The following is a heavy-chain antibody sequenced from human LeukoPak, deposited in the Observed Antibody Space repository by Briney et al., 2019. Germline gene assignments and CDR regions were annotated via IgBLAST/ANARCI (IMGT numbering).Heavy chain of an antibody. Sequence: ASVKVSCKASGGTFSSYAISWVRQAPGQGLEWMGGIIPIFGTANYAQKFQSRVTITADESTSTAYMELSSLRSEDTAVYYCARDPNYYGSGSYSYFDYWGQGTLVTVSS. J-gene: IGHJ4*02. CDR2: IIPIFGTA. D-gene: IGHD3-10*01. V-gene: IGHV1-69*01. CDR3: ARDPNYYGSGSYSYFDY. CDR1: GGTFSSYA.